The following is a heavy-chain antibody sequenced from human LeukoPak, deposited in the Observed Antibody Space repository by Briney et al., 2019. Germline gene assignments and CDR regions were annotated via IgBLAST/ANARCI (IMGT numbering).Heavy chain of an antibody. V-gene: IGHV3-9*01. Sequence: SGGSLRLPCAASGFSIDDYDMYWVRQAPGKGLEWVSGITWFDNTLAYADSVKGRFTVSRDIAKNSLYLQMNSLRPEDSALYYCAKARIARGYYTMDVWGQGTTVAVSS. CDR3: AKARIARGYYTMDV. CDR1: GFSIDDYD. CDR2: ITWFDNTL. D-gene: IGHD2-21*01. J-gene: IGHJ6*02.